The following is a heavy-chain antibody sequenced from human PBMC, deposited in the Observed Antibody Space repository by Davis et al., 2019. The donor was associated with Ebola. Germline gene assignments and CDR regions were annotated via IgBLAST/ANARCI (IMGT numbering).Heavy chain of an antibody. CDR1: GYTFTSYG. CDR3: ARDLQWLDPNWFDP. D-gene: IGHD6-19*01. V-gene: IGHV1-18*01. J-gene: IGHJ5*02. CDR2: ISAYNGNT. Sequence: ASVKVSCKASGYTFTSYGISWVRQAPGQGLEWMGWISAYNGNTNYAQKLQGRVTMTTDTSTSTAYMEVGSLKSDDTAVYYCARDLQWLDPNWFDPWGQGTLVTVSS.